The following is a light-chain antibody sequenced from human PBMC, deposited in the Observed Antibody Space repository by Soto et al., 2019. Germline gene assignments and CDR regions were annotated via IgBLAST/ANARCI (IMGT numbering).Light chain of an antibody. CDR1: QSVSSN. Sequence: EIVMTQSPATLSVSPGERATLSCRASQSVSSNLAWYQQKPGQAPRLLIYGASTRATGIPARFSGSGSGTELTVSMNSVQTEEFYVYSCLHYNNWSPCTFDEAMKMVIK. CDR3: LHYNNWSPCT. V-gene: IGKV3-15*01. CDR2: GAS. J-gene: IGKJ1*01.